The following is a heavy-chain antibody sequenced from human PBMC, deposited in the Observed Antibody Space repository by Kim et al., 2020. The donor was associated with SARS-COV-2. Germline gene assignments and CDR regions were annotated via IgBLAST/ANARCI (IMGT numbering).Heavy chain of an antibody. CDR3: ARDGAHWEVHY. J-gene: IGHJ4*02. Sequence: GGSLRLSCAGSGFSFGKFGMHWVRQAPGKGLEWVACIWSGGSQKFYVDSVKGRFTISRDDSRNIVYLQMNRLSADDTAVYFCARDGAHWEVHYLGQGTLV. D-gene: IGHD1-26*01. CDR2: IWSGGSQK. V-gene: IGHV3-33*01. CDR1: GFSFGKFG.